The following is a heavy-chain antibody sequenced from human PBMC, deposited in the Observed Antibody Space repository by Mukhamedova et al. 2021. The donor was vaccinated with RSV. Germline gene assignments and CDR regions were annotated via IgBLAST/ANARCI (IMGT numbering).Heavy chain of an antibody. Sequence: GKGLVWVSRLNSDGSHTTYADSVKGRFTVSRDNAKNILYLQMNSLRAEDTAVYYCVSSSGSNSYFDSWGQGTLVTVSS. J-gene: IGHJ4*02. D-gene: IGHD4-23*01. CDR2: LNSDGSHT. V-gene: IGHV3-74*03. CDR3: VSSSGSNSYFDS.